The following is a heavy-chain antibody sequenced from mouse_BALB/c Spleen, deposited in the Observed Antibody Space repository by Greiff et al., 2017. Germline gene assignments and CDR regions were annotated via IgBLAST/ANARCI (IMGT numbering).Heavy chain of an antibody. Sequence: VQLKESGPSLVKPSQTLSLTCSVTGDSITSGYWNWIRKFPGNKLEYMGYISYSGSTYYNPSLKSRISITRDTSKNQYYLQLNSVTTEDTATYCCASNGIRGDWYFDVWGAGTTVTVSS. CDR3: ASNGIRGDWYFDV. CDR1: GDSITSGY. J-gene: IGHJ1*01. CDR2: ISYSGST. V-gene: IGHV3-8*02. D-gene: IGHD5-2*01.